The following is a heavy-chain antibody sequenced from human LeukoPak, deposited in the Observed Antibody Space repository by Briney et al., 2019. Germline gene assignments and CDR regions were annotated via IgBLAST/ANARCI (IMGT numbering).Heavy chain of an antibody. Sequence: GESLKISCKGSGYSFTSYWIGWVRQMPGKGREWMGIIYPGDSDTSYSPSFQGQVTISADKSISTAYLQCSSLKASDTAMYYCARRRRYDSSGYYYPDAFDIWGQGTMVTVSS. CDR1: GYSFTSYW. V-gene: IGHV5-51*01. CDR3: ARRRRYDSSGYYYPDAFDI. CDR2: IYPGDSDT. J-gene: IGHJ3*02. D-gene: IGHD3-22*01.